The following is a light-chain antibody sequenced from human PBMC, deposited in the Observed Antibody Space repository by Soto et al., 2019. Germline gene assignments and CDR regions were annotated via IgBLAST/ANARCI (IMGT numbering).Light chain of an antibody. V-gene: IGKV3-11*01. CDR1: QSIHTS. Sequence: VLTQSPATLSLSPGERATLSCRASQSIHTSLAWYQQKSGKPPRLVIYDSTLRANGVPDRFGGSRSGTEFTLTINSLEPEDFAVYYCQQRNVWPTITFGQGTRLEIK. J-gene: IGKJ5*01. CDR2: DST. CDR3: QQRNVWPTIT.